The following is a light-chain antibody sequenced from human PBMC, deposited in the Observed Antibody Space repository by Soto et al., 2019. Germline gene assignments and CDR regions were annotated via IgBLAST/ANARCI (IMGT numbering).Light chain of an antibody. J-gene: IGKJ1*01. Sequence: EVVLTQSPVTLSLSPGERATLSCRASQSFRGLLAWYQQKPGQAPGLLIYDTSTRASGVPDRFSGSGSGTEFTLTISRLEPEDFAVYYCQQYGTSPQTFGQGTKVDIK. CDR1: QSFRGL. CDR3: QQYGTSPQT. V-gene: IGKV3-20*01. CDR2: DTS.